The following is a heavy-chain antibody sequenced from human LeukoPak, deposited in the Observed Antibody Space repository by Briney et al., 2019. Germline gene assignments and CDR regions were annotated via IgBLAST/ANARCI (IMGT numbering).Heavy chain of an antibody. J-gene: IGHJ4*02. D-gene: IGHD6-13*01. V-gene: IGHV4-59*01. CDR2: ISHTGIT. Sequence: SETLSLTCTVSGASITNYYWSWIRQPPGKGLEWIGYISHTGITNYNPSLESRVTISADTSRNQFSLKLTSMTAADAAVYYCARFRAAADHPDSWGQGTLVTVSS. CDR3: ARFRAAADHPDS. CDR1: GASITNYY.